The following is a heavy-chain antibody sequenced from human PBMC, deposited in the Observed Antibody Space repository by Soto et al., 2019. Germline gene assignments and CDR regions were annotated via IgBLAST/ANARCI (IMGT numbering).Heavy chain of an antibody. J-gene: IGHJ4*02. CDR1: GGSISISSSY. CDR2: INYRGST. Sequence: QLQLQESGPGLVKPSETLSLTCTVSGGSISISSSYWGWIRQPPGKGLEWIGSINYRGSTYYNPSLKSRITISVDTSKNQFSLKLTSVTAADTAVYFCAKTGFWSGYRVADYWGQGTLVTVSS. CDR3: AKTGFWSGYRVADY. V-gene: IGHV4-39*01. D-gene: IGHD3-3*01.